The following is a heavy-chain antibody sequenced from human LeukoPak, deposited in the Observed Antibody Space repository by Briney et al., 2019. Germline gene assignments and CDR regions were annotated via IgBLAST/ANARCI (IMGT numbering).Heavy chain of an antibody. CDR1: GYSISSGYY. J-gene: IGHJ6*03. CDR2: IYHSGST. D-gene: IGHD2-2*01. CDR3: AATRVVPAAKSFYYYYYMDV. V-gene: IGHV4-38-2*02. Sequence: SETLSLTCTVSGYSISSGYYWGWIRQPPGKGLEWIGTIYHSGSTYYNPSLKSRVTMSVDTSKNQFSLKLSSVTAADTAVYYCAATRVVPAAKSFYYYYYMDVWGKGTTVTVSS.